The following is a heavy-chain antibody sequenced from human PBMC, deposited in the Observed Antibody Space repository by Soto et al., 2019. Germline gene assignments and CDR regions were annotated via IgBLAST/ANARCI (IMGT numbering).Heavy chain of an antibody. CDR1: GGSISSSRYY. Sequence: PSETLCLTCTVSGGSISSSRYYWGWIRQPPGKGLEWIGSIYYSGSTYYNPSLKSRVTISVDTSKNQFSLKLSSVTAADTAVYYCARQSWLVNEANFDYWGQGTLVTVSS. V-gene: IGHV4-39*01. CDR2: IYYSGST. CDR3: ARQSWLVNEANFDY. J-gene: IGHJ4*02. D-gene: IGHD6-19*01.